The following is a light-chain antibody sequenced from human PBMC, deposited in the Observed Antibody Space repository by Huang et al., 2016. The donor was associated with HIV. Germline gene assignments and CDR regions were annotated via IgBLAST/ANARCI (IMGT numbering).Light chain of an antibody. CDR1: QNITNKF. CDR2: GAS. V-gene: IGKV3-20*01. J-gene: IGKJ4*01. Sequence: EVVLTQSPDTPPLSPGERAALSCRASQNITNKFLAWYQQKSGQAPGLLIYGASRRAIGIPDRFSGSGSGTDFTLTISRLEPQDSAVYYCQQYLTSPLTFGGGTNVEIK. CDR3: QQYLTSPLT.